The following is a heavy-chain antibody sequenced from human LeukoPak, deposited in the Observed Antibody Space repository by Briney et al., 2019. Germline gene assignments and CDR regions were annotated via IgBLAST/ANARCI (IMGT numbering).Heavy chain of an antibody. CDR1: GFSFSNYA. V-gene: IGHV3-23*01. D-gene: IGHD2-2*01. J-gene: IGHJ4*02. Sequence: PGGSLRLSCAASGFSFSNYAKSWVRQAPGKGLEWLSTIRGGADHTYYADSVRGRFTLSRDNSKNTLYLQMSSLSADDTAVYYCAKDRSWKSTSSITLDYWGQGTLVTVSA. CDR2: IRGGADHT. CDR3: AKDRSWKSTSSITLDY.